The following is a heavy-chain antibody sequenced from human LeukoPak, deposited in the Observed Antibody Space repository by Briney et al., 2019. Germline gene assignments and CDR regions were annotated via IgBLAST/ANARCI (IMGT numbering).Heavy chain of an antibody. CDR3: VTDFRFLEAY. CDR1: GCTFSTYW. CDR2: IKQDGSEK. D-gene: IGHD3-3*01. J-gene: IGHJ4*02. Sequence: GGSLRLSCAASGCTFSTYWTTWVRQPPGKGLEWVANIKQDGSEKYFVESVKGRFTISRDNANNSLYLQMNSLRAEDTVVYYCVTDFRFLEAYWGQGTLVTVSS. V-gene: IGHV3-7*01.